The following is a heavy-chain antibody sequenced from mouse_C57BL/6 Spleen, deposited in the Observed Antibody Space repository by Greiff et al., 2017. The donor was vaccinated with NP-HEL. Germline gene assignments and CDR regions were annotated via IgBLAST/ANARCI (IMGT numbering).Heavy chain of an antibody. CDR2: ISDGGSYT. CDR3: ARETTVVVRGYFDV. V-gene: IGHV5-4*01. J-gene: IGHJ1*03. D-gene: IGHD1-1*01. CDR1: GFTFSSYA. Sequence: EVKVVESGGGLVKPGGSLKLSCAASGFTFSSYAMSWVRQTPEKRLEWVATISDGGSYTYYPDNVKGRFTISRDNAKNNLYLQMSHLKSEDTAMYYCARETTVVVRGYFDVWGTGTTVTVSS.